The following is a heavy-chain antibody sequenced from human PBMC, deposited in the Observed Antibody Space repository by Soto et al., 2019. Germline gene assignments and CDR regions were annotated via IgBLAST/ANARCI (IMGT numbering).Heavy chain of an antibody. CDR1: GFTFSDYY. Sequence: QVQLVESGGGLVKPGGSLRLSCAASGFTFSDYYMNWFRQAPGKGLEWVSYITPSGDSIYYADSVKGRFTISRDNAKNSRHLQMNSLRAEDTAVYSCAGAYGGPLGYYGIYVWGQGTTVTVSS. V-gene: IGHV3-11*01. D-gene: IGHD4-17*01. J-gene: IGHJ6*02. CDR3: AGAYGGPLGYYGIYV. CDR2: ITPSGDSI.